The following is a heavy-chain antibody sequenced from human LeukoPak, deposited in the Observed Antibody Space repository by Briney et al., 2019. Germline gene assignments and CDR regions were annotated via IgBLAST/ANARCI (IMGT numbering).Heavy chain of an antibody. V-gene: IGHV3-23*01. CDR3: AINASGRYFDY. CDR1: GFSFSDYA. CDR2: ISSSGVGT. J-gene: IGHJ4*02. D-gene: IGHD2-8*01. Sequence: GGSLRLSCAASGFSFSDYAMTWVRRAPGKGLEWVSSISSSGVGTYYTDSVKGRFAISRDNSKDTLFLQMNSLRVEDSAVYYCAINASGRYFDYWGQGTLVTVSS.